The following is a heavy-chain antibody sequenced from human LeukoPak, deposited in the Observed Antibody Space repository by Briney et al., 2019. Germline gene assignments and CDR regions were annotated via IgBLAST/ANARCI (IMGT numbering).Heavy chain of an antibody. CDR1: GGSINGGSYY. CDR2: IFTTGST. J-gene: IGHJ4*02. Sequence: SQTLSLTCSVSGGSINGGSYYWSWIRQPAGKPLEWIGHIFTTGSTSYNPSLRTRVTISEDSSKDQFSLNLKSVTAADTAVYYCASRPLQLRVGYFDYWGQGTLVTVSS. V-gene: IGHV4-61*09. CDR3: ASRPLQLRVGYFDY. D-gene: IGHD5-24*01.